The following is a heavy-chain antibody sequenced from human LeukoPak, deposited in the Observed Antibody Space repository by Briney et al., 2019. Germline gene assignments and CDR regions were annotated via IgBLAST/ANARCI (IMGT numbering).Heavy chain of an antibody. CDR1: GYTFTSYG. CDR2: ISAYNGNT. CDR3: ARDLLLWFGEFPSFYFDY. J-gene: IGHJ4*02. V-gene: IGHV1-18*01. Sequence: GASVKVSCTASGYTFTSYGISWVRQAPGQGLEWMGWISAYNGNTNYAQKLQGRVTMTTDTSTSTAYMELRSLRSDDTAVYYCARDLLLWFGEFPSFYFDYWGQGTLVTVSS. D-gene: IGHD3-10*01.